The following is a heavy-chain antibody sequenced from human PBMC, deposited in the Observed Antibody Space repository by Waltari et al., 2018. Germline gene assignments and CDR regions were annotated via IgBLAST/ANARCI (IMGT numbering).Heavy chain of an antibody. Sequence: EVQLLESGGGLGQPGGSLRLSCAASGFSFSSYEMNWARQAPGKGLEWLSYISSSGSTLYYADSVKGRFTISRDNTKNSLYLQMNSLRAEDTGVYYCARPRSVAFFDYWGQGTLVTVSS. CDR2: ISSSGSTL. CDR1: GFSFSSYE. D-gene: IGHD5-12*01. V-gene: IGHV3-48*03. J-gene: IGHJ4*02. CDR3: ARPRSVAFFDY.